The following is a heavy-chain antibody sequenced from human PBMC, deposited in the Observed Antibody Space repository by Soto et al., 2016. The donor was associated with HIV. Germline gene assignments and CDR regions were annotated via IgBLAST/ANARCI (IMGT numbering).Heavy chain of an antibody. V-gene: IGHV4-31*03. Sequence: VQLQESGPGLVKPSQTLSLTCSASGGSIISGGYYWSWIRQHPGKGLEWIGSISNSGRTDYNPFLKSRITISADKSKNQFSLKLSSVTVADTAVYYCARDEDGDYSFDYWGQGTLVTVSS. D-gene: IGHD4-17*01. CDR3: ARDEDGDYSFDY. CDR2: ISNSGRT. J-gene: IGHJ4*02. CDR1: GGSIISGGYY.